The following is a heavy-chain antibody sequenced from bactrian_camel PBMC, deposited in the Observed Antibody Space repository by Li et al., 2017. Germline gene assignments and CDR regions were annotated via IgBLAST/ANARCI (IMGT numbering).Heavy chain of an antibody. Sequence: HVQLVESGGGSAQAGGSLRLSCAASGYRYSNYCMGWFRQAPGKEREGVATLDADGDTYYADDVKGRFTISKDGAKTSALQMNNLKSDGTAVYYCAAVVYGSWYRPRLHRDDYNEWGKGTQVTVS. CDR1: GYRYSNYC. CDR2: LDADGDT. V-gene: IGHV3S54*01. J-gene: IGHJ4*01. D-gene: IGHD6*01. CDR3: AAVVYGSWYRPRLHRDDYNE.